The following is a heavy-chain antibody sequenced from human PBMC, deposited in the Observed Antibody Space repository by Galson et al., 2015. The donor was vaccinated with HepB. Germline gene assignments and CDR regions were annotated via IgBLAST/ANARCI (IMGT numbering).Heavy chain of an antibody. CDR2: IIPILGIA. D-gene: IGHD5-24*01. CDR1: GGTFSSYT. CDR3: ARARSDGYNPEAFDI. Sequence: SVKVSCKASGGTFSSYTISWVRQAPGQGLEWMGRIIPILGIANYAQTFQGRVTITADKSTSTAYLELSSLRYEDAAVYYCARARSDGYNPEAFDIWGQGTMVTVSS. V-gene: IGHV1-69*02. J-gene: IGHJ3*02.